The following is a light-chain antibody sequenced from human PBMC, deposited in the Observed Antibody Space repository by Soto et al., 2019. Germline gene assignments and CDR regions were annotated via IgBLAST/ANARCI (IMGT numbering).Light chain of an antibody. CDR1: SSDVGGYNS. CDR3: NSYRHSTTLV. Sequence: QSVLTQPASVSGSPGQSITISCTGTSSDVGGYNSVSWFQQHPSKAPKLIIYEVSHRPSGVSIRFSGSKSGNTASLTISGLQAEDEADYYCNSYRHSTTLVFGTGTQVTVL. J-gene: IGLJ1*01. V-gene: IGLV2-14*01. CDR2: EVS.